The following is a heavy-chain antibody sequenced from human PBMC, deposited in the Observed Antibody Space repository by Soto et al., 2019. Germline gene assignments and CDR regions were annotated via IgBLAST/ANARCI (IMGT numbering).Heavy chain of an antibody. CDR3: ARGAGAFSGPDSFDI. V-gene: IGHV4-59*01. CDR1: GDSIIRSF. D-gene: IGHD2-15*01. Sequence: QVQLQESGPRLVKSSETLSLVCSVSGDSIIRSFWGWIRPSPGKGLQYIGYISDSGVTDYDPSLKSRVTISVDTSKNQVSLKLTSVTAADTAVYYCARGAGAFSGPDSFDIWGQGTMVTVSS. J-gene: IGHJ3*02. CDR2: ISDSGVT.